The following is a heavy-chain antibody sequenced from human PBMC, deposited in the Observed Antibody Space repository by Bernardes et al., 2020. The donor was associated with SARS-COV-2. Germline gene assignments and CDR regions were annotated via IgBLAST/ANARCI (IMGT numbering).Heavy chain of an antibody. CDR2: INYSGST. Sequence: ETLFLICSAYGGSPCGYYWNWIRQPPGRGLEWWVEINYSGSTNYNPSLKNRVTISVDTSKNQFSLKLNTVTAGDTAVYYCARAVWGIWYFDLWGRGTLVTVSS. D-gene: IGHD3-16*01. J-gene: IGHJ2*01. CDR1: GGSPCGYY. V-gene: IGHV4-34*01. CDR3: ARAVWGIWYFDL.